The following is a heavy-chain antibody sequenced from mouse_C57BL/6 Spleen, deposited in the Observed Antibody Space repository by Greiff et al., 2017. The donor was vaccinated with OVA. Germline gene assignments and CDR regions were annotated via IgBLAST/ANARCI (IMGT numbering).Heavy chain of an antibody. Sequence: EVQRVESGPGLVKPSQSLSLTCSVTGYSITSGYYWNWIRQFPGNKLEWMGYISYDGSNNYNPSLKNRISITRDTSKNQFFLKLNSVTTEDTATYYCASLTGRGAWFAYWGQGTLVTVSA. D-gene: IGHD4-1*01. V-gene: IGHV3-6*01. J-gene: IGHJ3*01. CDR2: ISYDGSN. CDR3: ASLTGRGAWFAY. CDR1: GYSITSGYY.